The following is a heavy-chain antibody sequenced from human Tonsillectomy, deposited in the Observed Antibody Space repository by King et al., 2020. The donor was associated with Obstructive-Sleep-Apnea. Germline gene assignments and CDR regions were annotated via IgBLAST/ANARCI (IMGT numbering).Heavy chain of an antibody. Sequence: VQLVESGAEVKKPGASVKISCKASGYTFTHYYMHWVRQAPGLGLEWMGIINPSGASTNYAQKFQGRVTVTRATSTSTVYIELDSLRSEDTAVYYCARDFQDLYGDYYFDYWGQGTLVTVSS. CDR1: GYTFTHYY. CDR3: ARDFQDLYGDYYFDY. D-gene: IGHD4-17*01. J-gene: IGHJ4*02. V-gene: IGHV1-46*01. CDR2: INPSGAST.